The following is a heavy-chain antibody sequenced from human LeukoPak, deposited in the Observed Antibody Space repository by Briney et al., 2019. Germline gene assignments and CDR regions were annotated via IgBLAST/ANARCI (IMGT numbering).Heavy chain of an antibody. CDR2: IYYSGST. D-gene: IGHD3-22*01. CDR3: ARRIISSAPTWYFDY. Sequence: SETLSLTCTVSGGSISSYYWSWIRQPPGKGLEWIGSIYYSGSTYYNPSLKSRVTISVDTSKNQFSLKLSSVTAADTAVYYCARRIISSAPTWYFDYWGQGTLVTVSS. J-gene: IGHJ4*02. V-gene: IGHV4-59*05. CDR1: GGSISSYY.